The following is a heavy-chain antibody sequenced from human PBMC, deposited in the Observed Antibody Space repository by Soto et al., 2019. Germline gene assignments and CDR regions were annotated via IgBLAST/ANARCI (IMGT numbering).Heavy chain of an antibody. V-gene: IGHV3-30-3*01. Sequence: VGSLRRSCAAPGFNFSSYAMHWVRQAPGKGLEWVAVISYDGSNKYYADSVKGRFTISRDNSKNTLYLQMNSLRAEDTAVYYCARDRITTVRGAYYYYGMDVWGQGTTVTVSS. CDR3: ARDRITTVRGAYYYYGMDV. CDR2: ISYDGSNK. J-gene: IGHJ6*02. D-gene: IGHD3-10*01. CDR1: GFNFSSYA.